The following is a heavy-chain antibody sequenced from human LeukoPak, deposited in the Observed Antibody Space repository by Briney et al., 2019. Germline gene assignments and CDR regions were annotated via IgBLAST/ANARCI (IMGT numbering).Heavy chain of an antibody. CDR3: ARDLSSGWAFDY. CDR1: GFTFSSYA. J-gene: IGHJ4*02. D-gene: IGHD6-19*01. CDR2: ISGSGGST. V-gene: IGHV3-23*01. Sequence: GGSLRLSCAASGFTFSSYAMSWVRQAPGKGLEWVSAISGSGGSTYYADSVKGRFTISRDNSKNTLYLQMNSLRAEDTAVYYCARDLSSGWAFDYWGQGTLVTVSS.